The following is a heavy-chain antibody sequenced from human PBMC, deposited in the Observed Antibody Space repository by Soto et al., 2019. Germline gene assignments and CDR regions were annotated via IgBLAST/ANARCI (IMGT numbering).Heavy chain of an antibody. V-gene: IGHV4-4*02. J-gene: IGHJ4*02. Sequence: SETLSLTCAVSGGSISSSNWWSWVRQPPGKGLEWIGEIYHSGSTNHNPSLKSRVTISVDKSKNQFSLKLSSVTAADTAVYYCARVYSYGRTLDYWGQGTLVTVSS. D-gene: IGHD5-18*01. CDR2: IYHSGST. CDR1: GGSISSSNW. CDR3: ARVYSYGRTLDY.